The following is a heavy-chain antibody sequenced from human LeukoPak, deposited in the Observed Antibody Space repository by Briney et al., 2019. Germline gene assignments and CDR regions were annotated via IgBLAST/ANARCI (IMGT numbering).Heavy chain of an antibody. CDR1: GFTFSSYS. J-gene: IGHJ6*03. CDR3: ARANYYYYYMDV. CDR2: ISSSSSYI. V-gene: IGHV3-21*04. Sequence: PGGSLRLSCAASGFTFSSYSMNWVRQAPGKGLEWVSSISSSSSYIYYADSVKGRFTISRDNAKNSLYLQMNSLRAEDTALYYCARANYYYYYMDVWGKGTTVTVSS.